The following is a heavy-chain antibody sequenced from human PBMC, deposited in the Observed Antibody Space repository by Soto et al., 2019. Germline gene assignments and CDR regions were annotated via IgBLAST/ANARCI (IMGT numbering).Heavy chain of an antibody. J-gene: IGHJ5*02. CDR3: ARGGWVVVVPAARYNWFDP. CDR2: INPSGGST. CDR1: GYTFTSYY. V-gene: IGHV1-46*03. Sequence: GASAKVSCKASGYTFTSYYMHCARQAPGQGLEWMGIINPSGGSTSYAQKFQGRVTMTRDTSTSTVYMELSSLRSEDTAVYYCARGGWVVVVPAARYNWFDPWGQGTLVTVSS. D-gene: IGHD2-2*01.